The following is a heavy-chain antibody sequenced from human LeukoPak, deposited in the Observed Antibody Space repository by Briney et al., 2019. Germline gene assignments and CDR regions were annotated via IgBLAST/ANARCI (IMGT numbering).Heavy chain of an antibody. V-gene: IGHV1-18*01. D-gene: IGHD5-18*01. CDR3: ARVPGGGYNYGSYYYGMDV. Sequence: AALKLSCKASAFTLTSYGTSRVRHAPGQGVEWMGWISAYNGNTNYAQKLQGRVTMTTDTSTSTAYMELRSLRSDDTAVYYCARVPGGGYNYGSYYYGMDVWGQGTTVTVSS. CDR1: AFTLTSYG. J-gene: IGHJ6*02. CDR2: ISAYNGNT.